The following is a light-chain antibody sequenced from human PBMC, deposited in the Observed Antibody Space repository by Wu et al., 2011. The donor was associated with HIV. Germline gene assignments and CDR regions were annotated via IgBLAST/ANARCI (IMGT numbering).Light chain of an antibody. Sequence: EIVMTQSPATLSVSPGERATLSCRASQSVSSNLAWYQQKPGQAPRLLIYGASTRATGIPARFSGSGSGTDFTLTISRLEPEDFAVYYCQQYGSSPYTFGQGDQAGDQT. V-gene: IGKV3-15*01. J-gene: IGKJ2*01. CDR3: QQYGSSPYT. CDR2: GAS. CDR1: QSVSSN.